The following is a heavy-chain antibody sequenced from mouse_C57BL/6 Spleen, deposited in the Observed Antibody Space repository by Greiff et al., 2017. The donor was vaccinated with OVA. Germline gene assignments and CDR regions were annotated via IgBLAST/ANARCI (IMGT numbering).Heavy chain of an antibody. Sequence: VKLQQPGAELVKPGASVKLSCKASGYTFTSYWMQWVKQRPGQGLEWIGEIDPSDSYTNYNQKFKGKATLTVDTSSSTAYMQLSSLTSEDSAVYYCARSATAQAFFAYWGKGTLVTVSA. CDR1: GYTFTSYW. D-gene: IGHD3-2*02. CDR3: ARSATAQAFFAY. CDR2: IDPSDSYT. J-gene: IGHJ3*01. V-gene: IGHV1-50*01.